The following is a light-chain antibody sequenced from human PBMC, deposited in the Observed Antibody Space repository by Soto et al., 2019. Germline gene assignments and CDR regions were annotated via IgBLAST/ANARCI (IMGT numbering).Light chain of an antibody. V-gene: IGKV3-15*01. CDR2: GAS. CDR3: QQYNTSPRT. J-gene: IGKJ1*01. Sequence: EIVMTQSPATLCVPPGERAPLSCRASQSVSTNFAWYQQRPGQAPRILFYGASIRATAVPARFTASGSGTEFTLTISRLQSEDFAVYYCQQYNTSPRTFGQGTKVDIK. CDR1: QSVSTN.